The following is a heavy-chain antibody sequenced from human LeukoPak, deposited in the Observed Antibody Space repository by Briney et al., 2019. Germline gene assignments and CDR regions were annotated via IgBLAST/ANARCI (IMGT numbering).Heavy chain of an antibody. CDR3: ARDSAVAGDIWFDP. CDR2: INPNSGGT. D-gene: IGHD6-19*01. J-gene: IGHJ5*02. V-gene: IGHV1-2*02. Sequence: ASVKVSCKASGYTFTGYYMHWVRQAPGQGLEWMGWINPNSGGTNYAQKFQGRVTMTRDTSISTAYMELSRLRSDDTAVYYCARDSAVAGDIWFDPWGQGTLATVSS. CDR1: GYTFTGYY.